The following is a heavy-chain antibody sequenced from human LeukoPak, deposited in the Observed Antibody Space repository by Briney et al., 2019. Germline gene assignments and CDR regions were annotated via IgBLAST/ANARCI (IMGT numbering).Heavy chain of an antibody. Sequence: PGGSLRLSCAASGFTLSTYKMNWVRQAPCKGLEWVAYIDTRSSVIYYADFVRGRFTISRDHAQNSLYLEMNSLRDDDTAMYYCMRDVTGYPYWGPGTQVIVSS. D-gene: IGHD5-12*01. V-gene: IGHV3-48*02. CDR3: MRDVTGYPY. CDR1: GFTLSTYK. CDR2: IDTRSSVI. J-gene: IGHJ4*02.